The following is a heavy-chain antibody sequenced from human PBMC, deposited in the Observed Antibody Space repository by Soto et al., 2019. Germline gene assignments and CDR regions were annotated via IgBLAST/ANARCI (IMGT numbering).Heavy chain of an antibody. J-gene: IGHJ4*02. D-gene: IGHD3-22*01. V-gene: IGHV4-39*07. CDR3: ARLRFRSIVVVTLGYFDY. Sequence: PSETLSLTCTVSGGSISSGGYYWSWIRQPPGKGLEWIGEINHSGSTNYNPSLKSRVTISVDTSKNQFSLKLSSVTAADTAVYYCARLRFRSIVVVTLGYFDYWGQGTLVTVSS. CDR2: INHSGST. CDR1: GGSISSGGYY.